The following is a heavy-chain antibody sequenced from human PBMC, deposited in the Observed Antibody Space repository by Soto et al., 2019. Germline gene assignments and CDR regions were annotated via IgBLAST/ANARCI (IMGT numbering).Heavy chain of an antibody. J-gene: IGHJ6*02. Sequence: SETLSLTCTVSGGSISSSTNNWGWIRQPPGKGLEWIGSIDYTGSTYYTPSLKSRLTISVDTSKNQFSLKLTSVTAADTAVYYCARGSGGVVLYGMDVWGRGTTVPVSS. CDR3: ARGSGGVVLYGMDV. CDR1: GGSISSSTNN. CDR2: IDYTGST. V-gene: IGHV4-39*02. D-gene: IGHD2-8*02.